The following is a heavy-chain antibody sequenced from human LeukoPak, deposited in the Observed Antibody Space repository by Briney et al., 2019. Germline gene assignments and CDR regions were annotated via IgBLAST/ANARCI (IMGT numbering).Heavy chain of an antibody. J-gene: IGHJ4*02. CDR2: FDPVDGET. CDR1: GYTLTELS. CDR3: ATAKPGDIVVVPAAMPFDY. V-gene: IGHV1-24*01. D-gene: IGHD2-2*01. Sequence: ASVNVSCKVSGYTLTELSMHWVRQAPGKVLEWMGGFDPVDGETIYAQKFQGRVTMTEDTSTDTAYMELSSLRSEDTAVYYCATAKPGDIVVVPAAMPFDYWGQGTLVTVSS.